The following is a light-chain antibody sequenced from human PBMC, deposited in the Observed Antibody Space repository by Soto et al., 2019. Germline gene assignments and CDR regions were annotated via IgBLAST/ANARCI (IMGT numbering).Light chain of an antibody. Sequence: EIVLTQSPATLSLSPMEIATLSFMASQSVSSYLAWYQQKPGQAPRLLIYDASNRATGIPARFSGSGSGTDFTLTISSLEPEDFAVYYCQQRSNWPPITFGQGTRLEI. CDR1: QSVSSY. V-gene: IGKV3-11*01. CDR3: QQRSNWPPIT. J-gene: IGKJ5*01. CDR2: DAS.